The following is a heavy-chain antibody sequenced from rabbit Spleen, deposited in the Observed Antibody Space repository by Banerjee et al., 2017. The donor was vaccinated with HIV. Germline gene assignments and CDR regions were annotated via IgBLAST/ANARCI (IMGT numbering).Heavy chain of an antibody. CDR1: GVSLNDKDV. J-gene: IGHJ6*01. D-gene: IGHD8-1*01. CDR2: INIVTGKS. Sequence: EQLEESGGGLVKPEGSLTLTCKASGVSLNDKDVMCWVRQAPGKGLEWIACINIVTGKSVYANWAKGRFTISKTSSTTVTLQMTSLTAADTATYFCARDTGSSFSSYGMDLWGQGTLVTVS. CDR3: ARDTGSSFSSYGMDL. V-gene: IGHV1S45*01.